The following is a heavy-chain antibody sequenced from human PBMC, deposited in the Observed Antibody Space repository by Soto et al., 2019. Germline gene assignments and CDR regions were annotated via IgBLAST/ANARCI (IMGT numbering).Heavy chain of an antibody. V-gene: IGHV5-51*01. Sequence: GESLKISCKGSGYSFPTYWIAWVRQMTGKGLEWMGIIYPGDSDARYSPSFQGQVTMSADKSVSTAYLQWSSLKASDTAMYYCARPRSGSYRLDYYGMDVWGQGTTVTVSS. CDR2: IYPGDSDA. CDR3: ARPRSGSYRLDYYGMDV. D-gene: IGHD3-10*01. CDR1: GYSFPTYW. J-gene: IGHJ6*02.